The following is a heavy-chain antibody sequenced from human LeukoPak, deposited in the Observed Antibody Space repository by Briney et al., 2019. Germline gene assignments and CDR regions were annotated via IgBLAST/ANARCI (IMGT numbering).Heavy chain of an antibody. CDR3: ARDLTSHARYSSAIEDY. CDR2: ISRSGSTI. D-gene: IGHD6-19*01. Sequence: PGGSLRLSCAASGFIFSSYEMNWVRQAPGKGLEWVSYISRSGSTIYYADSVKGRFTISRDNAKNSLYLQMNSLRAEDTALYYCARDLTSHARYSSAIEDYWGQGTLVTVSS. V-gene: IGHV3-48*03. J-gene: IGHJ4*02. CDR1: GFIFSSYE.